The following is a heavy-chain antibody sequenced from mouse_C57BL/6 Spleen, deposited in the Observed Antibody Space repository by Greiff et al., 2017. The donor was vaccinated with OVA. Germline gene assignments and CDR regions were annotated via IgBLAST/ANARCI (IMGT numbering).Heavy chain of an antibody. D-gene: IGHD1-1*01. Sequence: EVKLVESGGGLVKPGGSLKLSCAASGFTFSDYGMHWVRQAPEKGLEWVAYISSGSSTIYYADTVKGRFTISRDNAKNTLFLQMTSLRSEDTAMYYCASSPSTVVAGDYWGQGTTLTVSS. CDR3: ASSPSTVVAGDY. V-gene: IGHV5-17*01. J-gene: IGHJ2*01. CDR1: GFTFSDYG. CDR2: ISSGSSTI.